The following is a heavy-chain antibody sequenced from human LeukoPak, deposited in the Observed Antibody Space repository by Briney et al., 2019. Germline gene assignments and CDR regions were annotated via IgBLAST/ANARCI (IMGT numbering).Heavy chain of an antibody. D-gene: IGHD3-3*01. CDR1: GFTFDDYA. J-gene: IGHJ4*02. CDR2: ISWNSGSI. V-gene: IGHV3-9*01. Sequence: GGSLRLSCAASGFTFDDYAMHWVRQAPGKGLEWVSGISWNSGSIGYADSVKGRFTISRDTAKNSLFLQMNSLRAEDTALYYCAKGRGDFWSNFDSWGQGTLVTVSA. CDR3: AKGRGDFWSNFDS.